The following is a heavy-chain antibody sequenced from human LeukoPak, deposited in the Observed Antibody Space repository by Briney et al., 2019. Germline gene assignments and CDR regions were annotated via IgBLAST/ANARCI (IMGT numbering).Heavy chain of an antibody. J-gene: IGHJ3*02. D-gene: IGHD2-2*01. V-gene: IGHV4-4*07. CDR2: TSGST. CDR3: ARALGYCSSTSCRGAFDI. Sequence: TSGSTNYNPSLKSRVTMSVDTSKNQFSLKLSSVTAADTAVYYCARALGYCSSTSCRGAFDIWGQGTMVTVSS.